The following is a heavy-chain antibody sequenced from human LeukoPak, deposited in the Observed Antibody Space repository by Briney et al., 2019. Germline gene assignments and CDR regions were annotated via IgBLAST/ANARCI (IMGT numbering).Heavy chain of an antibody. D-gene: IGHD6-13*01. J-gene: IGHJ4*02. Sequence: GGLLRLSCAASGFTFSSHAMRWVRQAPGKGLDPSSAISGSGGSTYYAESVKGRFTISRDNSKNTLYLQMNSLRAEDTAVYYCATRLGHSSSWYSPPFDYWGQGTLVTVSS. V-gene: IGHV3-23*01. CDR3: ATRLGHSSSWYSPPFDY. CDR2: ISGSGGST. CDR1: GFTFSSHA.